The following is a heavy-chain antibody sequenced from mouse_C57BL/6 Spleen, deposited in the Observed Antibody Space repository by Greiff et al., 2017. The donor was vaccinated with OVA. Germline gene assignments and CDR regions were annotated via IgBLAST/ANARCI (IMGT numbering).Heavy chain of an antibody. J-gene: IGHJ1*03. Sequence: EVHLVESEGGLVQPGSSMKLSCTASGFTFSDYYMAWVRQVPEKGLEWVANINYDGSSTYYLDSLKSRFIISRDNAKNILYLQMSSLKSEDTATYYCARDSYGVAGWYFDVWGTGTTVTVSS. V-gene: IGHV5-16*01. CDR2: INYDGSST. CDR1: GFTFSDYY. CDR3: ARDSYGVAGWYFDV. D-gene: IGHD1-1*01.